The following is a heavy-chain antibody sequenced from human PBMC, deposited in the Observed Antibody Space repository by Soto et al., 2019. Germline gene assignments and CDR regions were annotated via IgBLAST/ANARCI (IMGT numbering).Heavy chain of an antibody. CDR3: TRVQAGSGHQGYFDL. CDR2: IYTAGDT. J-gene: IGHJ2*01. Sequence: EVQLVESGGGLVQPGGSLRLSCAASGFTFSSYDMHWVRQATGKGLEWVSAIYTAGDTYYLGSVKGRFTVSRDNVKNSLYLQMNSLRAGETAVYYCTRVQAGSGHQGYFDLWGRGTLVTVSS. CDR1: GFTFSSYD. D-gene: IGHD2-15*01. V-gene: IGHV3-13*01.